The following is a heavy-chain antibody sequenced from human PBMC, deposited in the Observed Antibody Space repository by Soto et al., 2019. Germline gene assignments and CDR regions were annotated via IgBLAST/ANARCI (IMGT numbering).Heavy chain of an antibody. CDR3: AGECGARGTVTTKRFYGMDV. Sequence: QVQLVQSGAEVKKPGSSVKVSCKASGGTFSSYAISWVRQAPGQGLEWMGGIIPIFGTANYAQKFQGRVTITADEATSTAYRELSSLRSEDTAVYYWAGECGARGTVTTKRFYGMDVWGQGTTVTVSS. V-gene: IGHV1-69*01. J-gene: IGHJ6*02. CDR2: IIPIFGTA. CDR1: GGTFSSYA. D-gene: IGHD4-17*01.